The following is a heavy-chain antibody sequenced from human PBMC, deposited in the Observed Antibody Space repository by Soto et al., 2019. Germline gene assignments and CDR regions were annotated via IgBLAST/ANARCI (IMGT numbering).Heavy chain of an antibody. CDR1: GGTFSSYT. Sequence: SVKVSCKASGGTFSSYTISWVRQAPGQGLEWMGRIIPILGIANYAQKFQGRVTITADRSTSTAYMELSSLRSEDTAVYYCARGYCSGGSCLVDYWGQGTLVTISS. CDR2: IIPILGIA. J-gene: IGHJ4*02. D-gene: IGHD2-15*01. CDR3: ARGYCSGGSCLVDY. V-gene: IGHV1-69*02.